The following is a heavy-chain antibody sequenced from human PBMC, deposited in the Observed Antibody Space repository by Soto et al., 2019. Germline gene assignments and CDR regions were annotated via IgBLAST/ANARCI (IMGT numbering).Heavy chain of an antibody. J-gene: IGHJ3*02. D-gene: IGHD3-16*02. V-gene: IGHV1-46*01. Sequence: QVQLVQSGAEVKKPGASVKVSCKASGYTFTSYYMHWVRQAPGQGLEWMGIINPSGGSTSYAQKCQGRVTMTRDTSTSTVYMELSSLRSEDTAVYYCASQSIMITFGGVIPDDAFDIWGQGTMVTVSS. CDR1: GYTFTSYY. CDR2: INPSGGST. CDR3: ASQSIMITFGGVIPDDAFDI.